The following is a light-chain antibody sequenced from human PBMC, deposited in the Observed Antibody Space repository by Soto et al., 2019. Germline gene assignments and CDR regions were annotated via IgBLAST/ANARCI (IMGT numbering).Light chain of an antibody. Sequence: MVLTQSAGTLSLSPGERATLSCRASQSVSSSYLAWYQQKPGQAPRLLIYGASSRATGIPDRFSGSGSGTDFTLTISRLEPEDFAVYYCQQYGSSPQTFGQGTKVDIK. J-gene: IGKJ1*01. CDR2: GAS. V-gene: IGKV3-20*01. CDR3: QQYGSSPQT. CDR1: QSVSSSY.